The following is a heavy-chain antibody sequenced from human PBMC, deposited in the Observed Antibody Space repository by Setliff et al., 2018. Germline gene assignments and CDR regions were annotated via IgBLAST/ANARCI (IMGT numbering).Heavy chain of an antibody. D-gene: IGHD4-17*01. V-gene: IGHV4-4*07. Sequence: SETLSLTCSVSGGSINEYCWSWFRQPAGKGLEWIGRIYTSGSTNYNPSLKSRVTISVDTSKNQFSLNLSSVTAADSAVYYCAREYFYGDYLDYWGQGALVTVSS. J-gene: IGHJ4*02. CDR2: IYTSGST. CDR3: AREYFYGDYLDY. CDR1: GGSINEYC.